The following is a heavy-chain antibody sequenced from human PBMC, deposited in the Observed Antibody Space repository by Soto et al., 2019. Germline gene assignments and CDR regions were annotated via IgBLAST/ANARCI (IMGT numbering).Heavy chain of an antibody. CDR3: ARSPGVHYID. CDR1: GFSFSSYW. J-gene: IGHJ3*01. D-gene: IGHD1-1*01. CDR2: INTDGSST. V-gene: IGHV3-74*01. Sequence: EVQLVESGGGLVQPGGSLRLSCADSGFSFSSYWMHWVRQGPGKGLVWVSRINTDGSSTNYADSVKGRFTISRDNAKNTVYLQMNSLRAEDTAVYYCARSPGVHYIDWGQGTMVTVPS.